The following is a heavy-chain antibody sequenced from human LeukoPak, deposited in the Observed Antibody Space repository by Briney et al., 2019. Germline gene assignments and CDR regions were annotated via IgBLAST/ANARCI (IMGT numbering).Heavy chain of an antibody. V-gene: IGHV3-7*03. J-gene: IGHJ4*02. CDR3: ARDKSAGADTGSSFYY. D-gene: IGHD3-10*01. CDR1: GFTFSNYW. Sequence: GGSLRLSCVGSGFTFSNYWMTWVRQAPGKGLEWVASIKQDGSEKYYVDSVKGRFTFSRDIAKNSLYLQMDSLRAEDTAVYYCARDKSAGADTGSSFYYWGQGALVTVSS. CDR2: IKQDGSEK.